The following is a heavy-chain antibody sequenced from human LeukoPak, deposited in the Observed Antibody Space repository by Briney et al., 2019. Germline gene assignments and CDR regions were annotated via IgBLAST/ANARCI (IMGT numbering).Heavy chain of an antibody. J-gene: IGHJ6*03. CDR1: GFTFSSYW. CDR2: IKQDGSEK. V-gene: IGHV3-7*01. CDR3: ARVGWELHDYYYYYMDV. D-gene: IGHD1-26*01. Sequence: PGGSLRLSCAASGFTFSSYWMSWVRQAPGKGLEWVANIKQDGSEKYYVDSVKGRFTISRDNAKNSLYLQMNSLRAEDTAVYYCARVGWELHDYYYYYMDVWGKGTTVTVSS.